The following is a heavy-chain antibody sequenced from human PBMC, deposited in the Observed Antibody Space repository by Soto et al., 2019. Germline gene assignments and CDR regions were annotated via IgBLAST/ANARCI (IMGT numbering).Heavy chain of an antibody. CDR3: ARGVNCIVSSCPLGSHYGMDV. D-gene: IGHD2-15*01. Sequence: LSLTCAVYGGSFSGYYWTWIRQPPGKGLEWVGEIGHSGSATYSPSLKSRVTISVDTSNNQFSLRLSSVTAADTAVYYCARGVNCIVSSCPLGSHYGMDVGGGGTTVSVS. CDR2: IGHSGSA. CDR1: GGSFSGYY. V-gene: IGHV4-34*01. J-gene: IGHJ6*02.